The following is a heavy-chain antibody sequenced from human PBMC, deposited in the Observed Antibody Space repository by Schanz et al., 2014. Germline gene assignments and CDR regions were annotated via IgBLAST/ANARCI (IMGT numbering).Heavy chain of an antibody. CDR3: AKKVPAYNPFDS. CDR1: GFSFSSYA. J-gene: IGHJ4*02. Sequence: EVKMVESGGGLVKPGGSLRLSCAASGFSFSSYAMGWVRQARGKGLEWVSAMNESHSTIYYADSVRGRFTISRDNAENTLFLQMNSLRAEDTAVYYCAKKVPAYNPFDSWGQGTLVTVSS. V-gene: IGHV3-23*04. D-gene: IGHD1-1*01. CDR2: MNESHSTI.